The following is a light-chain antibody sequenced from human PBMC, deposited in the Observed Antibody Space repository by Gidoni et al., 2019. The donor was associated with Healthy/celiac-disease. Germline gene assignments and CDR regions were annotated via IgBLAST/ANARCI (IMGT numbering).Light chain of an antibody. CDR3: QSYDSSNWV. CDR2: EDN. J-gene: IGLJ3*02. V-gene: IGLV6-57*01. Sequence: NFMLTQPHPVSESPGTPVTISCTRSSGSIASNYVQWYQQRPGSSPTTVIYEDNQRPSGVPDRFSGSIDSSSNSASLTISGLKTEDEADYYCQSYDSSNWVFGGGTKLTVL. CDR1: SGSIASNY.